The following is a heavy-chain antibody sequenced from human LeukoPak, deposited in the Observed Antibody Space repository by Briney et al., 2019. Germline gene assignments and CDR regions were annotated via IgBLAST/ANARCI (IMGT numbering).Heavy chain of an antibody. J-gene: IGHJ6*02. Sequence: GESLKISCKGSGYSFTSYWIGWVRQMPGKGLEWMGIIYPGDSDTRYSPSFQGQVTISADKSISTAYLQWSSLKASDTAMYYCARHAPPIAAVAGNHYYGMDVWGQGTTVTVSS. V-gene: IGHV5-51*01. CDR1: GYSFTSYW. CDR2: IYPGDSDT. CDR3: ARHAPPIAAVAGNHYYGMDV. D-gene: IGHD6-19*01.